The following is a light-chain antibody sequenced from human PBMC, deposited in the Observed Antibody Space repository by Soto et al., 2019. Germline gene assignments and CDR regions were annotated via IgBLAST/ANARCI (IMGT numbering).Light chain of an antibody. CDR2: GAS. CDR3: QQYGSSPPT. CDR1: QSVSSTY. Sequence: EIVLTQSPGTLSLSPGERATLSCRASQSVSSTYLAWYQQTPGQAPRFLIYGASSRATGIPDRFSGSGSGTDFTLTISRLEPEDFEVYYCQQYGSSPPTFGQGTKLEIK. J-gene: IGKJ2*01. V-gene: IGKV3-20*01.